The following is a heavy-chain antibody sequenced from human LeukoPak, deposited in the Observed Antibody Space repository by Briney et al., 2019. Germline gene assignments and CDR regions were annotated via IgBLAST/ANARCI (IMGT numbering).Heavy chain of an antibody. CDR3: ARAYTMVRGVYWFDP. V-gene: IGHV5-51*01. CDR1: GYSFTNYW. CDR2: IYPGDSDT. Sequence: GESLKISCKGSGYSFTNYWIGWVGKMPGKGLEWMGIIYPGDSDTRYSPSFQGQVTISADKSISTAYLQWSSLKASDTAMYYCARAYTMVRGVYWFDPWGQGTLVTVSS. D-gene: IGHD3-10*01. J-gene: IGHJ5*02.